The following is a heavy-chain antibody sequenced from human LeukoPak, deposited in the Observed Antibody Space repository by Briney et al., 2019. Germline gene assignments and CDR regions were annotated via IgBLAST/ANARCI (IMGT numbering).Heavy chain of an antibody. CDR3: ARTISNRNHLEDYYYYYMDV. CDR1: GGTFSSYA. J-gene: IGHJ6*03. D-gene: IGHD1-14*01. Sequence: SVKVSCKASGGTFSSYAISWVRQAPGQGLEWMGGIIPIFGTANYAQKFQGRVTITTDESTSTAYMELSSLRSEDTAVYYCARTISNRNHLEDYYYYYMDVWGKGTTVTVSS. CDR2: IIPIFGTA. V-gene: IGHV1-69*05.